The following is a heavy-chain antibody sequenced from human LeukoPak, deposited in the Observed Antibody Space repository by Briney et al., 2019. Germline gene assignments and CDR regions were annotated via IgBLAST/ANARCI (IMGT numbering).Heavy chain of an antibody. J-gene: IGHJ6*02. CDR2: INPNSGGT. CDR1: GYTFTGYY. D-gene: IGHD3-3*01. V-gene: IGHV1-2*04. CDR3: ARDPHYDFWSGSTTIYGMDV. Sequence: ASVKVSCKASGYTFTGYYMHWVRQAPGQGLEWMGWINPNSGGTNYAQKFQGWATMTRDTSISTAYMELSRLRSDDTAVYYCARDPHYDFWSGSTTIYGMDVWGQGTTVTVSS.